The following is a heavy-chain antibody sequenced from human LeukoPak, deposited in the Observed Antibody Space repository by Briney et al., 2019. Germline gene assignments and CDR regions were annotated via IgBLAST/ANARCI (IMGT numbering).Heavy chain of an antibody. D-gene: IGHD6-13*01. CDR1: GGTFSSYA. V-gene: IGHV1-69*13. CDR3: AREFIAAAADYYYYGMDV. J-gene: IGHJ6*02. Sequence: GASVTVSCTASGGTFSSYAISWVRQAPGQGLEWMGGIIPIFGTANYAQKFQGRVTITADESTSTAYMELSSLRSEDTPVYYCAREFIAAAADYYYYGMDVWGQGTTVTVSS. CDR2: IIPIFGTA.